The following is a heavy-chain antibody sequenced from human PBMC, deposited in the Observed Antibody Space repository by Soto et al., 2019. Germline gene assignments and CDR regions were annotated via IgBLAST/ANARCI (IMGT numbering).Heavy chain of an antibody. D-gene: IGHD3-3*01. Sequence: SETLSLTCTVSGGSISSYYWSWIRQPPGKGLEWIGYIYYSGSTNYNPSLKSRVTISVDTSKNQFSLKLSSVTAAGTAVYYCARIPYYDFWSGYRRAYYYYGMDVWGQGTTVTVSS. CDR3: ARIPYYDFWSGYRRAYYYYGMDV. J-gene: IGHJ6*02. CDR2: IYYSGST. V-gene: IGHV4-59*01. CDR1: GGSISSYY.